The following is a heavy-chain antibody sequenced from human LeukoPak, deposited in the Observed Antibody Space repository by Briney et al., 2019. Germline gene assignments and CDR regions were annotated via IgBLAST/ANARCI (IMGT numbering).Heavy chain of an antibody. D-gene: IGHD3-22*01. Sequence: ASVKVSCKASGYTFTSYGISWVRQAPGQGLEWMGWISAYNGNTNYAQKLQGRVTMTTDTSMSTAYMELRSLRSDDTAVYYCARGEYYDSSGYYWGESFDYWGQGTLVTVSS. J-gene: IGHJ4*02. CDR1: GYTFTSYG. CDR2: ISAYNGNT. V-gene: IGHV1-18*01. CDR3: ARGEYYDSSGYYWGESFDY.